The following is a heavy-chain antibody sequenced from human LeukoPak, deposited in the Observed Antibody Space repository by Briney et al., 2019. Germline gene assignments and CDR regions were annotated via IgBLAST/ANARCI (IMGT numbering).Heavy chain of an antibody. J-gene: IGHJ6*03. V-gene: IGHV4-34*01. D-gene: IGHD6-6*01. Sequence: SETLSLTCAVYGGSFSGYYWSWIRQPPGKGLEWIGEINHSGSTYYNPSLKSRVTISVDTSKDQFSLKLSSVTAADTAVYYCARDIGRRYYYYMDVWGKGTTVTISS. CDR3: ARDIGRRYYYYMDV. CDR1: GGSFSGYY. CDR2: INHSGST.